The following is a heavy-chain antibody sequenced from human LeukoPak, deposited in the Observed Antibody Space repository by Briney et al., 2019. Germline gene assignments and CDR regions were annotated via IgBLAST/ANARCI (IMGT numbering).Heavy chain of an antibody. D-gene: IGHD6-19*01. CDR1: GFTFSSSA. CDR2: ISYDGSNK. V-gene: IGHV3-30-3*01. CDR3: ARDRDSSGWYEGFDY. Sequence: GGSLRLSCAASGFTFSSSAMHWVRQAPDKGLEWVAVISYDGSNKYYADSVKGRFTISRDNSKNTLYLQMNSLRADDTAVYYCARDRDSSGWYEGFDYWGQGTLVSVSS. J-gene: IGHJ4*02.